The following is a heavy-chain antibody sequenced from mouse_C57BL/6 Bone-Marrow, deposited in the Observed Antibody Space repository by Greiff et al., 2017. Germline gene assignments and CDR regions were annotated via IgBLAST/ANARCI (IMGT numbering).Heavy chain of an antibody. J-gene: IGHJ3*01. CDR1: GFTFSDYG. V-gene: IGHV5-17*01. Sequence: DVKLVESGGGLVKPGGSLKLSCAASGFTFSDYGMHWVRQAPEKGLEWVAYISSGSSTIYYADTVKGRFTISRDNAKNTLFLQMTSLRSEDTAMYYCARHYYGYDEGFAYWGQGTLVTVSA. CDR2: ISSGSSTI. CDR3: ARHYYGYDEGFAY. D-gene: IGHD2-2*01.